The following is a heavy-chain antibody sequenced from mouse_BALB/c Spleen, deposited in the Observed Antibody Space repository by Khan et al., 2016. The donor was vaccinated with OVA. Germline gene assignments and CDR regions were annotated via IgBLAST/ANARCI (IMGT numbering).Heavy chain of an antibody. CDR1: GYTFTNYG. Sequence: QIQLVQSGPELKKPGETVKISCKASGYTFTNYGMNWVKQAPGKGLKWMGWIYTYTGEPTYADDFKGRFAFSLETSASTADLQINNLKNEDMATYFCARGGSRAMDYWGQGTSVTVSS. D-gene: IGHD1-1*01. CDR2: IYTYTGEP. CDR3: ARGGSRAMDY. J-gene: IGHJ4*01. V-gene: IGHV9-1*02.